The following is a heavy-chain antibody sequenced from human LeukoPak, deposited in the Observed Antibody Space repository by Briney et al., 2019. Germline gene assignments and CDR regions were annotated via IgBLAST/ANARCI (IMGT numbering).Heavy chain of an antibody. V-gene: IGHV1-69*13. CDR1: GGTFSSYA. D-gene: IGHD3-16*01. CDR2: IIPIFGTA. Sequence: SVKVSCKASGGTFSSYAIIWVRQAPGQGLEWMGGIIPIFGTANYAQKFQGRVTITADESTSTAYMELSSLRSEDTAVYYRARGTTIGGFDYWGQGTLVTVSS. CDR3: ARGTTIGGFDY. J-gene: IGHJ4*02.